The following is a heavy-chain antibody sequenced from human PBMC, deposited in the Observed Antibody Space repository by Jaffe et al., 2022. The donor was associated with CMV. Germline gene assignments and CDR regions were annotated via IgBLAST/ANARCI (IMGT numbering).Heavy chain of an antibody. CDR1: GFTFSSYW. V-gene: IGHV3-74*01. CDR3: AREPTPRDYYYYYGMDV. J-gene: IGHJ6*02. CDR2: INSDGSST. D-gene: IGHD2-15*01. Sequence: EVQLVESGGGLVQPGGSLRLSCAASGFTFSSYWMHWVRQAPGKGLVWVSRINSDGSSTSYADSVKGRFTISRDNAKNTLYLQMNSLRAEDTAVYYCAREPTPRDYYYYYGMDVWGQGTTVTVSS.